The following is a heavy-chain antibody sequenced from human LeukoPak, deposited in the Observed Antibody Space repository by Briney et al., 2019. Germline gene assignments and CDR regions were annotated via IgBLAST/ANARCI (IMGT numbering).Heavy chain of an antibody. Sequence: PGGSLRLSCAASGFTFSSYAMSWVRQAPGKGLEWVSAISGSGGSTYYADSVKGRFTISRDNSKNTLYLQMNSLRAEDTAVYYCAKVYYYDSSGYKGYLDYWGQGTLVTVSS. CDR1: GFTFSSYA. J-gene: IGHJ4*02. V-gene: IGHV3-23*01. CDR3: AKVYYYDSSGYKGYLDY. D-gene: IGHD3-22*01. CDR2: ISGSGGST.